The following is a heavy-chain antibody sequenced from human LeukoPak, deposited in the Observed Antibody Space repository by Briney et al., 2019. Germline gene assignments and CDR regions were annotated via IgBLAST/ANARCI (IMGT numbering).Heavy chain of an antibody. D-gene: IGHD3-22*01. CDR1: GGSISSSNW. CDR3: ARDWHYDSSGYYSNFDY. Sequence: SSETLSLTCAVSGGSISSSNWWSWVRQPPGKGLEWIGEIYHSGSTNYNPSLKSRVTISVDKSKNQFSLKLSSVTAADTAVYYCARDWHYDSSGYYSNFDYWGQGTLVTVSS. J-gene: IGHJ4*02. CDR2: IYHSGST. V-gene: IGHV4-4*02.